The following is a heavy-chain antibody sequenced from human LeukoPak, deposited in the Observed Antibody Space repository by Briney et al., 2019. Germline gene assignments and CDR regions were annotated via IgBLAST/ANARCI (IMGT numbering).Heavy chain of an antibody. V-gene: IGHV3-48*01. CDR1: GFNFNNYN. CDR2: ITLSSSSI. Sequence: GGSLRLSCAASGFNFNNYNMNWVRQAPGKGLEWVSYITLSSSSIYYADSVKGRFTISRDNAKNSLYLLMNSLTAEDTAVYYCARYKTAYDSSGYLDYWGQGTLVTVSS. J-gene: IGHJ4*02. D-gene: IGHD3-22*01. CDR3: ARYKTAYDSSGYLDY.